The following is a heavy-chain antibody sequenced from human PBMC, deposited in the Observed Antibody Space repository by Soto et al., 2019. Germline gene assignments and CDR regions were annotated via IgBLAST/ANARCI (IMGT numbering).Heavy chain of an antibody. J-gene: IGHJ4*02. CDR3: ARVSAVAATPFDY. V-gene: IGHV4-39*01. CDR2: IYYSGST. Sequence: PSETLSLTCTVSGGSISSSSYYWGWIRQPPGKGLEWIGSIYYSGSTYYNPSLKSRVTISADTSKNQFSLKLSSVTAADTAVYYCARVSAVAATPFDYWGQGTLVTVSS. D-gene: IGHD2-15*01. CDR1: GGSISSSSYY.